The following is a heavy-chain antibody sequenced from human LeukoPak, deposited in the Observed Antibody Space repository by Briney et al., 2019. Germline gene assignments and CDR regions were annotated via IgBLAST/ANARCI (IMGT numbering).Heavy chain of an antibody. CDR3: TRDYDYFSGHNLDAYDI. CDR2: IKEDGSAK. D-gene: IGHD2-15*01. V-gene: IGHV3-7*01. J-gene: IGHJ3*02. CDR1: GFTFSSYA. Sequence: PGGSLRLSCAASGFTFSSYAMSWVRQAPGKGLEWVANIKEDGSAKSYVDSVKGRFTISRDNAKNSLYLQMNSLRVEDTAVYYCTRDYDYFSGHNLDAYDIWGQGTTVIVSS.